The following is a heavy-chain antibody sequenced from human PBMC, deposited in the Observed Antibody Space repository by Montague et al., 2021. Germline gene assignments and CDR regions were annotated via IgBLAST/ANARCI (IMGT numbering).Heavy chain of an antibody. V-gene: IGHV3-33*01. CDR3: AREVAPGSGSNSVDY. CDR1: DFTFSAYA. Sequence: SLRLSCAASDFTFSAYAMHWVRQAPGKGLEWVAVIWYDGSNKFYADSVKGRFTISRDNSKNTLYLQMNNLRAEDTAMYYCAREVAPGSGSNSVDYWGQGTLVTASS. CDR2: IWYDGSNK. D-gene: IGHD3-10*01. J-gene: IGHJ4*02.